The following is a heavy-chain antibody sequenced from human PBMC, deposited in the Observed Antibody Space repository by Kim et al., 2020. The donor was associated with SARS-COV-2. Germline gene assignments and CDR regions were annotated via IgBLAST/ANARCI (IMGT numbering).Heavy chain of an antibody. J-gene: IGHJ3*02. Sequence: GGSLRLSCAASGFTFSSYAMSCVRQAPGKGLEWVSLISSSGRITYYTASVKGRFTVSRDNSKNTLYLQMNSLRAEDTAVHYCATRGERVTGDFDIWGQGTMVTVSS. D-gene: IGHD2-8*02. V-gene: IGHV3-23*01. CDR1: GFTFSSYA. CDR3: ATRGERVTGDFDI. CDR2: ISSSGRIT.